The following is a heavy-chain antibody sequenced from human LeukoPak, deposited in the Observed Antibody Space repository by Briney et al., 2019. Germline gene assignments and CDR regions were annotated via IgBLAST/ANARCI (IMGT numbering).Heavy chain of an antibody. Sequence: GGSLRLSCAASGFPFSSYGMNWVRQAPGKGLEWVSYISTSGNYIYYADSVKGRFTISRDNAKNSLYLQMKSLRAEDSAVYYCAIHSSGWYQGFYRGQGTLLTVSS. CDR1: GFPFSSYG. CDR2: ISTSGNYI. V-gene: IGHV3-21*01. J-gene: IGHJ4*02. D-gene: IGHD6-19*01. CDR3: AIHSSGWYQGFY.